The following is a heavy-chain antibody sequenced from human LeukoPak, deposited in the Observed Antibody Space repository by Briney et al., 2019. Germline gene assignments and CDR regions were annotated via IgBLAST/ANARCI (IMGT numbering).Heavy chain of an antibody. D-gene: IGHD1-26*01. Sequence: PSETLSLTCTVSGGSISSYYWSWIRQPPGKGLEWIGYIYYSGSTNYNPSLKSRVTISVDTSKNQFSLKLSSVTAADTAVYYCARHRQWELGLFDYWGQGTLVTVSS. CDR1: GGSISSYY. J-gene: IGHJ4*02. CDR3: ARHRQWELGLFDY. V-gene: IGHV4-59*08. CDR2: IYYSGST.